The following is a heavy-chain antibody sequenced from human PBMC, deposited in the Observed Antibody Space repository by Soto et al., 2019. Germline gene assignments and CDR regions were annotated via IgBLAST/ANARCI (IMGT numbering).Heavy chain of an antibody. D-gene: IGHD6-19*01. CDR1: GFTFSSYA. J-gene: IGHJ4*02. CDR3: AKRYSSDWYQAFDY. Sequence: GGSLGLSCAASGFTFSSYAMTWVRQAPGKGLEWVSTIGTNTGYTNYADSVKGRFTISRDNSKNTLFLQMNSLRAEDTAVYYCAKRYSSDWYQAFDYWGQGNLVTVSS. V-gene: IGHV3-23*01. CDR2: IGTNTGYT.